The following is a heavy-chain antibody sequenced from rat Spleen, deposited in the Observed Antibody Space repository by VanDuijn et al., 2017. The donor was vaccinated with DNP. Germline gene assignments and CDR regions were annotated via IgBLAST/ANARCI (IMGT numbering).Heavy chain of an antibody. CDR3: ARWTRYFDY. CDR2: ISYSGST. D-gene: IGHD1-7*01. CDR1: GYSITSNY. Sequence: EVQLQESGSGLVKPSQSLSLTCSVTGYSITSNYWGWIRKFPGNKLEYIGHISYSGSTNYNPSLKSRLSITRDTSKTHFLLHLNSVTTEDTATYYCARWTRYFDYWGQGIMVTVSS. V-gene: IGHV3-1*01. J-gene: IGHJ2*01.